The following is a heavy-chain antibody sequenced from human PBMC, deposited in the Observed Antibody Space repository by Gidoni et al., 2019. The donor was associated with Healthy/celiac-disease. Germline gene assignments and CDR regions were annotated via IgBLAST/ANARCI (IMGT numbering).Heavy chain of an antibody. V-gene: IGHV4-34*01. D-gene: IGHD3-3*01. CDR3: ARGITIFGVVNWFDP. Sequence: QVQLQQWGAGLLKPSATLSLTCAVYGGSFSGYYWSWIRQPPGKGLEWIGEINHSGSTNYNPSLKSRVTISVDTSKNQFSLKLSSVTAADTTVYYCARGITIFGVVNWFDPWGQGTLVTVSS. CDR2: INHSGST. J-gene: IGHJ5*02. CDR1: GGSFSGYY.